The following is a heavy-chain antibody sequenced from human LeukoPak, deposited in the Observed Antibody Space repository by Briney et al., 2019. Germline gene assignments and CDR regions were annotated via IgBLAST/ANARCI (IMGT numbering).Heavy chain of an antibody. CDR2: IYPRDGST. Sequence: ASVQVCCKASGYSFTSKYIHWVRQAPGQGLEWMGMIYPRDGSTSYAQKFQGRVTVTRDTSTSTVHMELSGLRSEDTAVYYCARDQEAFDYWGQGTLVTVSS. J-gene: IGHJ4*02. CDR1: GYSFTSKY. V-gene: IGHV1-46*01. CDR3: ARDQEAFDY.